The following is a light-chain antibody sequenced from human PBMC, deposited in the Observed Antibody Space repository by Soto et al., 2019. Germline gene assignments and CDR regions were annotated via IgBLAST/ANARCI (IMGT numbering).Light chain of an antibody. CDR1: QSVGRD. V-gene: IGKV3D-15*01. Sequence: EIVLTQSPATLSVSPGERATLSCRASQSVGRDLAWYHQKPGQAPRLLIYEASTRASAIPARFSGSGSGTDFTLTINSLQSDDFAVYYCHQYNYWPLTFGGGTKVEIK. CDR2: EAS. J-gene: IGKJ4*01. CDR3: HQYNYWPLT.